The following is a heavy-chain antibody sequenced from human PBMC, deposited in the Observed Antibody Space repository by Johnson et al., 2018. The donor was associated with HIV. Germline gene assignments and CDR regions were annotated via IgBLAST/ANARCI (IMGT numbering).Heavy chain of an antibody. J-gene: IGHJ3*02. CDR3: ARDFVAFGECTAFDM. CDR1: VFMFSNYG. CDR2: IRYDGSNK. D-gene: IGHD3-10*01. V-gene: IGHV3-30*02. Sequence: QVQLVESGGGVVQPGGSLRLSCATSVFMFSNYGMHWVRQAPGKGLEWVAFIRYDGSNKYYADSVKGRFTISRDNSKNTLYLQMNSLRAEDTAVYYCARDFVAFGECTAFDMWGQGTLITVSS.